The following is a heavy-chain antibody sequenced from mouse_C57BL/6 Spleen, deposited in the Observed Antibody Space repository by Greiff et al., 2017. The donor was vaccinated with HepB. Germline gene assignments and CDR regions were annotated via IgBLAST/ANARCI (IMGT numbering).Heavy chain of an antibody. CDR1: GYTFTSYW. CDR2: IDPNSGDT. V-gene: IGHV1-72*01. J-gene: IGHJ4*01. Sequence: QVQLQQPGAELVKPGASVQLSCKASGYTFTSYWMHWVKQRPGRGLEWIGRIDPNSGDTKYNEKFKSKATLTVDNPARTAYMQRSSRTSEDSAVYYCARQRGAMDYWGQGTSVTVSS. CDR3: ARQRGAMDY.